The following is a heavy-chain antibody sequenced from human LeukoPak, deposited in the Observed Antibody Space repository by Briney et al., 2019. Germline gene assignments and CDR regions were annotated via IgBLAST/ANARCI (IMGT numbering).Heavy chain of an antibody. V-gene: IGHV3-23*01. CDR1: GFTFSSYA. J-gene: IGHJ5*02. CDR3: AKDRSLTPYNWFDP. CDR2: INNNGGIK. Sequence: PGGSLRLSCAASGFTFSSYAMSWVRQTPGKGLEWVSTINNNGGIKYYADSVKGRFTISRDNFKNTLYLQMNSLRAEDTAVYYCAKDRSLTPYNWFDPWGQGTLVTVSS.